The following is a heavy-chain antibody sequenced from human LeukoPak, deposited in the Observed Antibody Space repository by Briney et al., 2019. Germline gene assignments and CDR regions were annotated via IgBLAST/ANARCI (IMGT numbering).Heavy chain of an antibody. J-gene: IGHJ6*03. CDR3: ARGRSSSWPYYYYMDV. CDR2: INHSGST. V-gene: IGHV4-34*01. D-gene: IGHD6-13*01. Sequence: PGGSLRLSCTASGFTFSGYYWSWIRQPPGKGLEWIGEINHSGSTNYNPSLKSRVTISVDTSKNQFSLKLSSVTAADTAVYYCARGRSSSWPYYYYMDVWGKGTTVTVSS. CDR1: GFTFSGYY.